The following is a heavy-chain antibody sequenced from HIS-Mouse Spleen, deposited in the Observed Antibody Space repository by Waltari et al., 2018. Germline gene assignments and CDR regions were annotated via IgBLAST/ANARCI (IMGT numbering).Heavy chain of an antibody. CDR3: TTEEARDIVAPRG. Sequence: EVQLVESGGGLVKPGGSLRLSCAASGFTFSNAWMSWVRQAPGKGLEWVGRIKSKTDGGTTDYAAPVKGRFTISRDDSKNTLYLQMNSLKTEDTAVYYCTTEEARDIVAPRGWGQGTLVTVSS. D-gene: IGHD5-12*01. V-gene: IGHV3-15*01. CDR2: IKSKTDGGTT. J-gene: IGHJ4*02. CDR1: GFTFSNAW.